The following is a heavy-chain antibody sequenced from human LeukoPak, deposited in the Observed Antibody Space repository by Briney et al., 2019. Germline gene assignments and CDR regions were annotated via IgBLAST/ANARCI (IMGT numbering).Heavy chain of an antibody. CDR1: GYTFTSYD. Sequence: ASVKVSCKASGYTFTSYDINWVRQATGQGLEWMGWMNPNSGNTGYAQKFQGRVTITRNTSISTAYMELSSLRSEETAVYYCAIRGTDQRLDHQRFDYWGQGTLVTVSS. CDR2: MNPNSGNT. J-gene: IGHJ4*02. D-gene: IGHD6-25*01. CDR3: AIRGTDQRLDHQRFDY. V-gene: IGHV1-8*03.